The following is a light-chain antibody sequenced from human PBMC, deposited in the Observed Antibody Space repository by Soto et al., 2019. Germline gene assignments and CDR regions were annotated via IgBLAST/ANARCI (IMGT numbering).Light chain of an antibody. Sequence: SYELTQPPSVSVSPGQTASITCSGDRLGNKYACWYQQKAGQSPVLVIYQDVKRPSGIPERFSGSNSGNTATLTISGTQAMDEADYYCQAWDSSSVVFGAGTQLTVL. V-gene: IGLV3-1*01. CDR2: QDV. J-gene: IGLJ2*01. CDR1: RLGNKY. CDR3: QAWDSSSVV.